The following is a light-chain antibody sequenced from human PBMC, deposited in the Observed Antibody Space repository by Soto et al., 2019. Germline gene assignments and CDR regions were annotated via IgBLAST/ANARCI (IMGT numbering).Light chain of an antibody. V-gene: IGLV2-23*01. Sequence: QSALTQPASVSGSPGQSITISCTGTSSDVGSYNLVSWYQQHPGKAPKLMIYEGSKRHSGVSNRFSGSKSGNTASLTISGLQAEDEADYYCCSYAGSSTLVFGTGTKLTVL. CDR3: CSYAGSSTLV. CDR1: SSDVGSYNL. CDR2: EGS. J-gene: IGLJ1*01.